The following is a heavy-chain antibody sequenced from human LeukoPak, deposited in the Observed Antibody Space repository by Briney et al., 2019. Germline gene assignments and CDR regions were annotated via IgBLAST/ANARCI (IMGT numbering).Heavy chain of an antibody. J-gene: IGHJ4*02. Sequence: PGGSLRLSCAASGFTFSSYSMSWVRQAPGKGLEWVANINQDGSEKYSVDSVKGRFTISRDNAKNSLYLQMNSLRAEDTAVYYCARDGRSWPYWGQGTLVTVSS. CDR1: GFTFSSYS. CDR2: INQDGSEK. CDR3: ARDGRSWPY. D-gene: IGHD6-13*01. V-gene: IGHV3-7*01.